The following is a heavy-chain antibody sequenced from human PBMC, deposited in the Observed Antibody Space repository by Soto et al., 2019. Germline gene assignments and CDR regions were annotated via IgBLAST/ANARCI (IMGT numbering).Heavy chain of an antibody. CDR2: ISAYNGNT. CDR3: ARVGGALGHWFDP. Sequence: QVQLEQSGAEVKKPGASVKVSCKASGYTFTSYGISWVRQAPGQGLEWMGRISAYNGNTNYAQKLQGRVTMTTDTPPSTASMELRSLRSDDTAVYYCARVGGALGHWFDPWGQGTLVTVSS. J-gene: IGHJ5*02. CDR1: GYTFTSYG. V-gene: IGHV1-18*01. D-gene: IGHD3-16*01.